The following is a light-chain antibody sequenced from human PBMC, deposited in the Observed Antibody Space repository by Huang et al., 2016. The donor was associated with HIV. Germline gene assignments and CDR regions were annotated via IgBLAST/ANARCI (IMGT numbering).Light chain of an antibody. CDR2: EAS. CDR1: QRVSSN. V-gene: IGKV3-15*01. Sequence: ERVLTQSPVSLSVSPGERATLSCRASQRVSSNLAWYQQKPGQAPRLLIYEASYRASDIPARFSGSGSEIEFTLTISSLQSEDFAIYYCQQYNNWPRTFGQGTKLEIK. J-gene: IGKJ2*01. CDR3: QQYNNWPRT.